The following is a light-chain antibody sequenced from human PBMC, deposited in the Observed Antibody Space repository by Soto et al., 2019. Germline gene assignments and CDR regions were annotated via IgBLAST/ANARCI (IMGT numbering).Light chain of an antibody. CDR2: EVS. CDR3: SSYAGGDDVV. J-gene: IGLJ2*01. CDR1: SSDVGGYNY. Sequence: QSALTQPASVSGSPGQSITFSCTGTSSDVGGYNYVSWYQQHPGKAPKLMIYEVSNRPSGVSNRFSGSKSGNTASLSVSGLQADDEGDYYCSSYAGGDDVVFGGGTKLTVL. V-gene: IGLV2-14*01.